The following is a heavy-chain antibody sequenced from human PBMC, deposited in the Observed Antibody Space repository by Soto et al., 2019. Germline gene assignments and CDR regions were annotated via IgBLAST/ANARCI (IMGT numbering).Heavy chain of an antibody. D-gene: IGHD2-15*01. CDR2: IYYSWST. Sequence: QLQLQESGPGLVKPSETLSLTCTVSGGSISSSSYYWGWIRQPPGKGLEWIGSIYYSWSTYYNPSLKSRVTISVDTSKNQFSLKLSSVTAADTAVYYCASTQDYVGMDVWGQGTTVTVSS. V-gene: IGHV4-39*01. J-gene: IGHJ6*02. CDR3: ASTQDYVGMDV. CDR1: GGSISSSSYY.